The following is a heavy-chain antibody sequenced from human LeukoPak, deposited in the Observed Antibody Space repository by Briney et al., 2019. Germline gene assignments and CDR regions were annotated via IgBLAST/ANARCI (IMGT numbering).Heavy chain of an antibody. V-gene: IGHV3-11*04. CDR2: ISGSSISI. J-gene: IGHJ6*03. CDR1: GFSFSGSY. D-gene: IGHD6-13*01. CDR3: ARPQLGMGYSYYMDV. Sequence: GGSLRLSCAASGFSFSGSYMSWIRQAPGKGLEWVSYISGSSISISYADSVKGRFTISRDNAKNSLYLQMNSLRDEDTAVYYCARPQLGMGYSYYMDVWGKGTTVTVSS.